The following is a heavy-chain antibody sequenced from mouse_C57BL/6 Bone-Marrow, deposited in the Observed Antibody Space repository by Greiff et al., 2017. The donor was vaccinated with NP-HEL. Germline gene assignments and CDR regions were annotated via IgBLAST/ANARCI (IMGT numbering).Heavy chain of an antibody. CDR2: IYPGDGDT. J-gene: IGHJ4*01. Sequence: VKLKQSGPELVKPGASVKISCKASGYAFSSSWMNWVKQRPGKGLEWIGRIYPGDGDTNYNGKFKGKATLTADKSSSTAYMQLSSLTSEDSAVYFCARTSMDYWGQGTSVTVSS. CDR3: ARTSMDY. CDR1: GYAFSSSW. V-gene: IGHV1-82*01.